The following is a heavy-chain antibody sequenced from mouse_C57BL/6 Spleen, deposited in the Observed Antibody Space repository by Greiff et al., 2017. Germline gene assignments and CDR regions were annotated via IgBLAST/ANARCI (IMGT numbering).Heavy chain of an antibody. CDR3: ARDYGTLYYFDY. Sequence: QVQLQQSGAELARPGASVKMSCKASGYTFTSYTMHWVKQRPGQGLEWIGYINPSSGYTKYKQKFKDKATLTADKSSSTAYMQLSSLTSEDSAVYYCARDYGTLYYFDYWGQGTTLTVSS. D-gene: IGHD1-1*01. CDR1: GYTFTSYT. V-gene: IGHV1-4*01. J-gene: IGHJ2*01. CDR2: INPSSGYT.